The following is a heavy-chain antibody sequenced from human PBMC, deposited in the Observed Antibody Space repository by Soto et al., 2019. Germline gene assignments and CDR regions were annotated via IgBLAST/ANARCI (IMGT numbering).Heavy chain of an antibody. J-gene: IGHJ5*02. D-gene: IGHD2-21*01. CDR3: AKDAVYRDGLWLMDS. V-gene: IGHV3-23*01. CDR2: VTGSGSQI. CDR1: GFTISTYA. Sequence: GGSLRLSCAASGFTISTYAMTWVRQAPGKGLECVSGVTGSGSQIYYADSVKGRFTISKDNSKNTLYLQMSSLREEDTALYYCAKDAVYRDGLWLMDSWGQGTLVTVSS.